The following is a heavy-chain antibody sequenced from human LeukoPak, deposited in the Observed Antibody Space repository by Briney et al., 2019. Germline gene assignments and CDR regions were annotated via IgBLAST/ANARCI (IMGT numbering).Heavy chain of an antibody. CDR2: ISGSGTST. D-gene: IGHD4-23*01. V-gene: IGHV3-23*01. CDR3: AKELNYGGNYYFDY. J-gene: IGHJ4*02. CDR1: GFTFSSYA. Sequence: QAGGSLRLSCAASGFTFSSYAMSWVRQAPGKGLEWVSTISGSGTSTYYADSVKGRFTISRDNSKNTLYLQMDSLRAEDTAVHYCAKELNYGGNYYFDYWGQGTLVTVSS.